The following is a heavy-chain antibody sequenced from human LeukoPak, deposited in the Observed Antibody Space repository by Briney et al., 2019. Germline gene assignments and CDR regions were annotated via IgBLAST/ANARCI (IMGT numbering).Heavy chain of an antibody. D-gene: IGHD2-2*01. CDR1: GFTFSSYS. Sequence: GGSLRLSRAAYGFTFSSYSMNWVRQAPGKGLEWVSSISSSSSYIYYADSVKGRLTISRDNAKNSLYLQMNSLRAEDTAVYYCARQVVPAATDYWGQGTLVTVSS. CDR3: ARQVVPAATDY. J-gene: IGHJ4*02. V-gene: IGHV3-21*01. CDR2: ISSSSSYI.